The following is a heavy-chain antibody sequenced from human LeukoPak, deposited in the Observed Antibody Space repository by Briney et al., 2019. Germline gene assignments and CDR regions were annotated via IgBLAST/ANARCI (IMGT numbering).Heavy chain of an antibody. D-gene: IGHD5-24*01. CDR2: IYYVGST. CDR1: GVSISSSGYY. V-gene: IGHV4-39*07. CDR3: ERSKRWPNFYFDY. J-gene: IGHJ4*02. Sequence: SETLSLTCTVSGVSISSSGYYWGWIRQPPGKGLEWIVNIYYVGSTYYNPSLNSRVTISVDTSKNQFSLKLNSVTAADTAIYYCERSKRWPNFYFDYWGQGTLVTVSS.